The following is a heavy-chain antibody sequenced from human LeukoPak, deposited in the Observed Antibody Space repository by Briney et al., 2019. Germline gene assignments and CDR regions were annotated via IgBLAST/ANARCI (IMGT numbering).Heavy chain of an antibody. CDR3: ARQRGGFGYINWFDP. Sequence: SETLSLTCTVSGGSISSSSNYWGWIRQPPGKGLEWIGSIYYSGSTYYNPALKSRVTISVDTSKNQFSLKLSSVTAADTAVYYCARQRGGFGYINWFDPWGQGTLVTVSS. D-gene: IGHD5-24*01. CDR2: IYYSGST. J-gene: IGHJ5*02. V-gene: IGHV4-39*01. CDR1: GGSISSSSNY.